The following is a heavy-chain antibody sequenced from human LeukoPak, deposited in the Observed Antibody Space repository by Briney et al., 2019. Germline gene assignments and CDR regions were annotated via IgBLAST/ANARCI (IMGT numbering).Heavy chain of an antibody. CDR2: INHSGST. Sequence: SETMSLTCAVYGGSFSGYYWSWVRQPPGKGLEWVGEINHSGSTNYNPSLKSRVAISVDTSKNQFSLKLSSVTAADTAVYYCARVWGGYYYYMDVWGKGTTVTVSS. V-gene: IGHV4-34*01. D-gene: IGHD3-16*01. CDR3: ARVWGGYYYYMDV. J-gene: IGHJ6*03. CDR1: GGSFSGYY.